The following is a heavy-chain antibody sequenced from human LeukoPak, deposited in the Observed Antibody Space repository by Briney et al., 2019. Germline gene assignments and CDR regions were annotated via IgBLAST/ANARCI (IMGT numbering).Heavy chain of an antibody. CDR2: IRGSGGST. CDR3: ARRRYSGSSQHFDY. CDR1: GFTFSTYD. J-gene: IGHJ4*02. V-gene: IGHV3-23*01. D-gene: IGHD1-26*01. Sequence: PGGSLRLSCAASGFTFSTYDMSWVRQAPGKGLEWVSGIRGSGGSTYYADSVKGRFIISRDSSKNTLYLQMNSLRAEDTAVYYCARRRYSGSSQHFDYWGQGTLVTVSS.